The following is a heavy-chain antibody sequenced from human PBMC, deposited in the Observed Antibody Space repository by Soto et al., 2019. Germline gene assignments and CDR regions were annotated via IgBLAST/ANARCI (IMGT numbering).Heavy chain of an antibody. Sequence: SETLSLTCGVYGGSFSGYYWSWIRQPPGKGLEWIGYMYYSGSTNYNPSLKSRVTISVDTSKNQFSLKLSSVTAADTAVYYCARAVLPATAPFDYWGQGTLVTVSS. J-gene: IGHJ4*02. D-gene: IGHD2-2*01. CDR2: MYYSGST. CDR3: ARAVLPATAPFDY. CDR1: GGSFSGYY. V-gene: IGHV4-59*01.